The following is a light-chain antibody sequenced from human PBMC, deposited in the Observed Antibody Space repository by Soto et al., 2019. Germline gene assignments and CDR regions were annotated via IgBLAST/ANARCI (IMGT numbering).Light chain of an antibody. CDR2: GAS. J-gene: IGKJ5*01. CDR1: QSIGSN. V-gene: IGKV3-15*01. Sequence: GRPQSPGTLSVSPGERATPSCRASQSIGSNLAWYQQKPGQSPRLLIYGASTRATGLPARFSGSGSGTEFTLTISSLQSEDFALYYCQQYNNWPITFGQGTRLAI. CDR3: QQYNNWPIT.